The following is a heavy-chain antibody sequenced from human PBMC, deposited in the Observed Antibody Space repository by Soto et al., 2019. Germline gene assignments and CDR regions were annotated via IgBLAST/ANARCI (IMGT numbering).Heavy chain of an antibody. CDR1: GGSFSGYY. D-gene: IGHD3-16*01. V-gene: IGHV4-34*01. Sequence: KPSETLSLTCAVYGGSFSGYYWSWIRQPPGKGLEWIGEINHSGSTNYNPSLKSRVTISVDTSKNQFSLKLSSVTAADTAVYYCARGTHYDYVWGTWGAFVYWGQGTLVTVSS. CDR2: INHSGST. CDR3: ARGTHYDYVWGTWGAFVY. J-gene: IGHJ4*02.